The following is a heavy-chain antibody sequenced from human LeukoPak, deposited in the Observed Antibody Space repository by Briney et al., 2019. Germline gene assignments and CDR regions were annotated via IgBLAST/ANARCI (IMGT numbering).Heavy chain of an antibody. J-gene: IGHJ4*02. CDR1: GFAFSTYA. V-gene: IGHV3-30-3*01. Sequence: GGSLRLSCAASGFAFSTYAMHWVRQAPGKGLEWVAVISYDGSVKYYADSVKGRFTISRDNAENYLYLQMNSLRPEDTALYYCARASGGGVYDILDYWGQGTLVTVSS. CDR3: ARASGGGVYDILDY. CDR2: ISYDGSVK. D-gene: IGHD3-16*01.